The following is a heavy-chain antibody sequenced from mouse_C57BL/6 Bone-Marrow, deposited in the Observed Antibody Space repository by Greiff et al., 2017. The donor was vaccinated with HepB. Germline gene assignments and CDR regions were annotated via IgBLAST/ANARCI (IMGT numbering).Heavy chain of an antibody. CDR1: GFSLTSYA. V-gene: IGHV2-9-1*01. CDR3: ARDYGSSYGYYFDY. CDR2: IWTGGGT. D-gene: IGHD1-1*01. Sequence: VQLQQSGPGLVAPSQRLSITCTVSGFSLTSYAISWVRQPPGKGLEWLGVIWTGGGTNYNSALKSRLSISKDNSKSQVFLKMNSLQTDDTARYYCARDYGSSYGYYFDYWGQGTTLTVSS. J-gene: IGHJ2*01.